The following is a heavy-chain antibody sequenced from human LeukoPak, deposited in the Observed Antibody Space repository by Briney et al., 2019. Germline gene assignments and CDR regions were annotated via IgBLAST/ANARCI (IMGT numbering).Heavy chain of an antibody. CDR1: GGTFNSFA. D-gene: IGHD3-22*01. J-gene: IGHJ1*01. V-gene: IGHV1-69*04. Sequence: GSSVKVSCKASGGTFNSFAISWVRQAPGQGLEWMGRIIPLLGTPDYAQKFQGRVTITSDKYTGTAYIELSSLRSEDTAMYYCARMKYFDSTGYSHAEYFQHWGQGTLVIVSS. CDR3: ARMKYFDSTGYSHAEYFQH. CDR2: IIPLLGTP.